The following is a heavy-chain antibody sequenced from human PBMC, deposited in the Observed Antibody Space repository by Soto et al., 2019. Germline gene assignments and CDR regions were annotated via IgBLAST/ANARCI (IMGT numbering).Heavy chain of an antibody. V-gene: IGHV1-2*02. CDR3: ARARGQEYDYVWGSYRYFSRSEYFQH. CDR2: INPNSGGT. D-gene: IGHD3-16*02. Sequence: ASVKVSCKASGYTFTGYYMHWVRQAPGQGLEWMGWINPNSGGTNYAQKFQGRVTMTRDTSISTAYMELSRLRSDDTAVYYCARARGQEYDYVWGSYRYFSRSEYFQHWGQGTLVTVSS. CDR1: GYTFTGYY. J-gene: IGHJ1*01.